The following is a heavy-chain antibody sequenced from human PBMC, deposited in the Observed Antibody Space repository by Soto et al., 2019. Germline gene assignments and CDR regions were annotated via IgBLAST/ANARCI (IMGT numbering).Heavy chain of an antibody. CDR3: WRPPGYISEWYYFDL. Sequence: QVQLVQSGAEVKKPGASVKVSCEASGYTFIDYYMHWVRQAPGQGFEWMGRISPKSGGTNYAQKFQGRVTMTWDTSLIKAAMELSSLMSEDTAVDYCWRPPGYISEWYYFDLWGQGTLVTVSS. V-gene: IGHV1-2*02. CDR1: GYTFIDYY. J-gene: IGHJ4*02. CDR2: ISPKSGGT. D-gene: IGHD6-19*01.